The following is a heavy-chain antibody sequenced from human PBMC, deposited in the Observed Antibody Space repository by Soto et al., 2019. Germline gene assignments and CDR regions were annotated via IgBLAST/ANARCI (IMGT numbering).Heavy chain of an antibody. CDR1: GFTFSTYN. D-gene: IGHD1-26*01. Sequence: EVQLVESGGGLVQPGRSLRLACAASGFTFSTYNMNWVRQAPGKGLEWVSSINGRGNYIYYTDAVKGRFTISRDNAKTSLYLQMNSLRAEDTAVYYCAREDGIVGATSAFDYWGQGTLVTVSS. CDR2: INGRGNYI. CDR3: AREDGIVGATSAFDY. J-gene: IGHJ4*02. V-gene: IGHV3-21*01.